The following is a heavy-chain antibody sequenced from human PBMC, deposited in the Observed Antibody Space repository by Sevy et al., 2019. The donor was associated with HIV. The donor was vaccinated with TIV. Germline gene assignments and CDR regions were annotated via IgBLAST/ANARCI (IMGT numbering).Heavy chain of an antibody. CDR1: GYTFTSYY. CDR3: ARDPTAMVDYYYYGMDV. CDR2: INPSGGST. V-gene: IGHV1-46*01. Sequence: ASVKVSCKASGYTFTSYYMHWVRQAPGQGLEWMGIINPSGGSTSYALKFQGRVTMTRDTSTSTVYMELSSLRSEDTAVYYCARDPTAMVDYYYYGMDVWGQGTTVTVSS. D-gene: IGHD5-18*01. J-gene: IGHJ6*02.